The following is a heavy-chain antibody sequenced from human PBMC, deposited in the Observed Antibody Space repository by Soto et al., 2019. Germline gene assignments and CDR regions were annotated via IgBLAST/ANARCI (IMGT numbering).Heavy chain of an antibody. CDR1: GFTFGNYW. CDR3: ATAEVDY. V-gene: IGHV3-74*01. J-gene: IGHJ4*02. Sequence: PGGSLRLSCAASGFTFGNYWMHWVRQAPGKGLEWVSRMNSDGSTINYADSVKGRFTVSRDNAKNTLYLQMNSLGAEDTAVYYCATAEVDYWGPGTLVTVSS. CDR2: MNSDGSTI.